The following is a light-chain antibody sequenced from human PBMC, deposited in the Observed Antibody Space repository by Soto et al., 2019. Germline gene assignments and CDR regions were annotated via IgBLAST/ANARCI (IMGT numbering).Light chain of an antibody. CDR3: QQLNSYPLT. V-gene: IGKV1-8*01. Sequence: AIRMTQSPSSLSASTGDRVTITCRASQGISSYLAWYQQKPGKAPKLLIYAASTLQSGVPSRFSGSGSGTEFTLTISSLQPEDFATYYCQQLNSYPLTFGGGTKVDIK. CDR1: QGISSY. J-gene: IGKJ4*01. CDR2: AAS.